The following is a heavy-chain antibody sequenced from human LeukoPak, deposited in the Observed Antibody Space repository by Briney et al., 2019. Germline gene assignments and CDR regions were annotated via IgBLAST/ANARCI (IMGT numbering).Heavy chain of an antibody. CDR1: GFTFSSYA. Sequence: GRSLRLSCAASGFTFSSYAMHWVRQAPGKGLEWVAVISYDGSNKYYADSVEGRFTISRDNSKNTLYLQMNSLRAEDTAVYYCARDSNAPGVGATPYYFDYWGQGTLVTVSS. J-gene: IGHJ4*02. CDR3: ARDSNAPGVGATPYYFDY. D-gene: IGHD1-26*01. CDR2: ISYDGSNK. V-gene: IGHV3-30-3*01.